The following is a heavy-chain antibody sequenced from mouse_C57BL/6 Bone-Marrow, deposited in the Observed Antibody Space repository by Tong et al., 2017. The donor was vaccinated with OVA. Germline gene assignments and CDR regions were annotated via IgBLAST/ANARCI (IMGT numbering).Heavy chain of an antibody. CDR3: ASPYDYDDY. Sequence: VQLQESGPGLVAPSQSLSITCTVSGFSLTSYGVHWVRQPPGKGLERLGVIWSGGSTDYNAAFISRLSISKDNSKSQVFFKMNSLQADDTAIYYCASPYDYDDYWGQGTTLTVSS. CDR1: GFSLTSYG. D-gene: IGHD2-4*01. CDR2: IWSGGST. J-gene: IGHJ2*01. V-gene: IGHV2-2*01.